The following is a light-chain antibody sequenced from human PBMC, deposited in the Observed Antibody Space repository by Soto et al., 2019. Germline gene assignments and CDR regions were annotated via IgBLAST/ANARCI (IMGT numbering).Light chain of an antibody. CDR1: QSVSIY. V-gene: IGKV3-11*01. CDR2: DAS. Sequence: EIVLTQSRPTLSLSPGERATLSCRASQSVSIYLAWYQQKPGQAPRLLIYDASNRATGIPARFSGSRSGTDFTLTISSLEPEDFAVYYCQQRKTWPSITFGQGTRLDIK. J-gene: IGKJ5*01. CDR3: QQRKTWPSIT.